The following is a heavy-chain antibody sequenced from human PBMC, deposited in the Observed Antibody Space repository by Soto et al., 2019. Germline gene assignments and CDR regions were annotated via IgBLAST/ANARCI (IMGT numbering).Heavy chain of an antibody. CDR2: ISSSGSTI. J-gene: IGHJ6*03. Sequence: QVQLVESGGGLVKPGGSLRLSCAASGFTFSDYYMSWIRQAPGKGLAWVSYISSSGSTIYYADSVKGRFTISRDNAQNSLYLQMNSLRAEDTAVYYCARVEDYSSYYYYMDVWGKGTTVTVSS. V-gene: IGHV3-11*01. CDR3: ARVEDYSSYYYYMDV. D-gene: IGHD2-15*01. CDR1: GFTFSDYY.